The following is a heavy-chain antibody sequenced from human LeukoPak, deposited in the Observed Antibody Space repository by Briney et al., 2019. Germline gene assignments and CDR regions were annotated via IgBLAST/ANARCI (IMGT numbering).Heavy chain of an antibody. CDR3: ARGADTHFDY. D-gene: IGHD2-15*01. Sequence: GGSVRLSCAASGFTFSNYDMHWVRQATGKGLEWVSAIGTAGVTYYQSSVRGRFTMSRENAKNSLYLQMNSLTAGDTAVYYCARGADTHFDYWGQGILVTVSS. CDR2: IGTAGVT. CDR1: GFTFSNYD. V-gene: IGHV3-13*04. J-gene: IGHJ4*02.